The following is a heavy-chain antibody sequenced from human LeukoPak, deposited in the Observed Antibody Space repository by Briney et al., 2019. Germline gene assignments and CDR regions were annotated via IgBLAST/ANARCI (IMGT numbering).Heavy chain of an antibody. CDR2: ISYDGSNK. CDR3: AKGVGLRGSYSDY. Sequence: GGSLRLSCAASGFTFSSYGMLWVRQAPGKGLEWVAVISYDGSNKYYADSVKGRFTISRDNSKNTLYLQMNSLRAEDTAVYYCAKGVGLRGSYSDYWGQGTLVTVSS. V-gene: IGHV3-30*18. J-gene: IGHJ4*02. D-gene: IGHD3-16*01. CDR1: GFTFSSYG.